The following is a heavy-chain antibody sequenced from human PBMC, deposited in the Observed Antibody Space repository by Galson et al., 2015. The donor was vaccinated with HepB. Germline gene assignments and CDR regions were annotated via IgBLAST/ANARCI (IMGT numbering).Heavy chain of an antibody. D-gene: IGHD6-13*01. V-gene: IGHV3-21*01. Sequence: SLRLSCAASGFNFNSYSMSWVRQAPGKGLEWVSSISNSGTYIFYADSVKGRFTISRDNAKNSLYLQANSLRVEDTAVYYCARDRPPDIVAAGSFQHWGQGTLVTVSS. CDR2: ISNSGTYI. J-gene: IGHJ1*01. CDR1: GFNFNSYS. CDR3: ARDRPPDIVAAGSFQH.